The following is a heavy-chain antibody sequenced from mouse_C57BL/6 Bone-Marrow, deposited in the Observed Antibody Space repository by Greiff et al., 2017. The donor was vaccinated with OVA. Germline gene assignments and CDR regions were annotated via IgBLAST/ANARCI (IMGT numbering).Heavy chain of an antibody. CDR3: ARGGIWLRVPMDY. CDR2: INPSNGGT. D-gene: IGHD2-2*01. J-gene: IGHJ4*01. V-gene: IGHV1-53*01. Sequence: QVQLQQPGTELVKPGASVKLSCKASGYTFTSYWMHWVKQRPGQGLEWIGNINPSNGGTNYNEKFKSKATLTVDKSSSTAYMQLSSLTSEDSAVYYGARGGIWLRVPMDYWGQGTSVTVSS. CDR1: GYTFTSYW.